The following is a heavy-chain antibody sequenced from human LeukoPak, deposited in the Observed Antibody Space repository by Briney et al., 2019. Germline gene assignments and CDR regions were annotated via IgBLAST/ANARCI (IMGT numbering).Heavy chain of an antibody. Sequence: SETLSLTCTVSGGSISSYYWSWIRQPPGKGLEWIGYIYYSGSTNYNPSLKSRVTISVDTSKNQFSLKLSSVTAADTAVYYCASSIKVRGEKRYYYYYMDVWGKGTTVTISS. CDR1: GGSISSYY. CDR3: ASSIKVRGEKRYYYYYMDV. D-gene: IGHD3-10*01. CDR2: IYYSGST. J-gene: IGHJ6*03. V-gene: IGHV4-59*01.